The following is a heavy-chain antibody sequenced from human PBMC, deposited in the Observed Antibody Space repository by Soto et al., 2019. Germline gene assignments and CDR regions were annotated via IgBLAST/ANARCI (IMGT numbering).Heavy chain of an antibody. CDR3: AKVSSSWYAGFFDL. J-gene: IGHJ4*02. CDR1: GFTFSSHA. D-gene: IGHD6-13*01. CDR2: LSDSGDSI. V-gene: IGHV3-23*01. Sequence: GGSLRLSCTASGFTFSSHAMTWVRQAPGKGLEWVSGLSDSGDSIYYADSVKGRFTIYRDNSMNTLYLQMNTLRVEDTAVYYCAKVSSSWYAGFFDLWGQGT.